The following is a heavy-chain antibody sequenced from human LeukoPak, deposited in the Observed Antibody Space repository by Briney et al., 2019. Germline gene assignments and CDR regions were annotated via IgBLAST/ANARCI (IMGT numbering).Heavy chain of an antibody. V-gene: IGHV3-9*01. CDR1: GFSFDNYA. CDR2: ISWNSISI. J-gene: IGHJ4*02. D-gene: IGHD3-9*01. Sequence: LRLSCAASGFSFDNYAMHWVRQAPGKGLEWVSGISWNSISIGYADSVKGRFTISRDNAKSSLYLHLNSLRAEDTALYYCAKGILYDILTGPFDYWGQGTLVTVSS. CDR3: AKGILYDILTGPFDY.